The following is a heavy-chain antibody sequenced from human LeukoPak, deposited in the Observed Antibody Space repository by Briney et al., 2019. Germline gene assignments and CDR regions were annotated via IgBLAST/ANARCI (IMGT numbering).Heavy chain of an antibody. CDR3: ARVQPEGYYFDY. CDR2: IIPILGIA. V-gene: IGHV1-69*04. CDR1: GGTFSSYA. Sequence: SVKVSCKASGGTFSSYAISWVRQAPGQGLEWMGRIIPILGIANYAQKFQGRVTITADKSTSTAYMELSSLRSEDTAVYYRARVQPEGYYFDYWGQGTLVTVSS. J-gene: IGHJ4*02. D-gene: IGHD1-14*01.